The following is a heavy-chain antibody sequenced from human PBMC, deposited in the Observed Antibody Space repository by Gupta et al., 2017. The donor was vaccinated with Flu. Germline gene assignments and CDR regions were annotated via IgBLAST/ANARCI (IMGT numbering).Heavy chain of an antibody. J-gene: IGHJ4*02. CDR2: ISYDGSNK. CDR3: AKEGVVSWRYFDY. V-gene: IGHV3-30*18. Sequence: QVQLVESGVGVVQPGRSLRLSCAASGFTFSSYGMHWVRQAPGKGLEWVAVISYDGSNKYYADSVKGRFTISRDNSKNTLYLQMNSLRAEDTAVYYCAKEGVVSWRYFDYWGQGTLVTVSS. CDR1: GFTFSSYG. D-gene: IGHD3-3*01.